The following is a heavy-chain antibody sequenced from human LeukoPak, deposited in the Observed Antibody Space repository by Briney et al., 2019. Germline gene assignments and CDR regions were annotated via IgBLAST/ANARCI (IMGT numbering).Heavy chain of an antibody. J-gene: IGHJ4*02. D-gene: IGHD6-13*01. CDR1: GFTFSSYG. Sequence: GRSLRLSCAASGFTFSSYGMHWVHQAPGKGLEWVAVIWYDGSNKYYADSVKGRFTISRDNSKNTLYLQMNSLRAEDTAEYYCARDAIADLDYWGQGTLVTVSS. CDR3: ARDAIADLDY. CDR2: IWYDGSNK. V-gene: IGHV3-33*01.